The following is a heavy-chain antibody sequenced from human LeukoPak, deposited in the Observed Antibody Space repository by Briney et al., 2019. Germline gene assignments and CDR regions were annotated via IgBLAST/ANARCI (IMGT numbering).Heavy chain of an antibody. V-gene: IGHV4-38-2*02. Sequence: PSETLSLTCTVSGYSISCGYYWGWIRQPPGKGLEWIGSIYHSGSTYYNPSLKGRVTISVDTSKNQFSLKLSSVTAADTAVYYCARARGPRDAFDIWGQGTMVTVSS. CDR3: ARARGPRDAFDI. CDR2: IYHSGST. J-gene: IGHJ3*02. CDR1: GYSISCGYY.